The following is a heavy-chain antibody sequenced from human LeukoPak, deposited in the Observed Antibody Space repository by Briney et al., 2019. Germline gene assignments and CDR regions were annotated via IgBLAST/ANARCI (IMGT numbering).Heavy chain of an antibody. CDR1: GGSISSSTYY. D-gene: IGHD3-3*01. J-gene: IGHJ4*02. CDR3: ARENEADDFWSGYQLDY. CDR2: IYTSGST. Sequence: SETLSLTCAVSGGSISSSTYYWGWIRQSPGKGLEWIGSIYTSGSTNYNPSLKSRVTMSVDTSKNQFSLKLSSVTAADTAVYYCARENEADDFWSGYQLDYWGQGTLVTVSS. V-gene: IGHV4-39*07.